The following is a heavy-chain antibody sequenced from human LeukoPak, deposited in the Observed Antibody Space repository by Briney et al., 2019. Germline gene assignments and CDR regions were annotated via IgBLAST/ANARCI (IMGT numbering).Heavy chain of an antibody. CDR3: ARGMAYGDPDAFDI. D-gene: IGHD4-17*01. J-gene: IGHJ3*02. CDR2: IKQDGSEK. Sequence: NIKQDGSEKYYVDSVKGRFTISRDNAKNSLYLQMNSLRVEDTAVYYCARGMAYGDPDAFDIWGQGTMVTVSS. V-gene: IGHV3-7*01.